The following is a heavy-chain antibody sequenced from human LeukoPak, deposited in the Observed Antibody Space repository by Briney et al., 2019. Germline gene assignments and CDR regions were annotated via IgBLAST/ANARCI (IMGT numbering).Heavy chain of an antibody. V-gene: IGHV1-2*02. CDR1: GYTFNGHY. D-gene: IGHD3-10*01. J-gene: IGHJ4*02. CDR3: AREAVIRGIIITSVDY. CDR2: INPNSGDT. Sequence: ASVKVSCKASGYTFNGHYMHWVRQAPGQGLEWMGWINPNSGDTNYAQKFQGRVTMTRATSISTAYMELSRLSFDDTAVYYCAREAVIRGIIITSVDYWGQGTLVTVSS.